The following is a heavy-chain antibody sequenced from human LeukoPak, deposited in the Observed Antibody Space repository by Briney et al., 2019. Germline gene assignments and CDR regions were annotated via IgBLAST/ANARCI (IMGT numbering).Heavy chain of an antibody. J-gene: IGHJ5*01. CDR1: GFTFSSYA. Sequence: PGGSLRLSCAASGFTFSSYAMNWVRQAPGKGLEWVSTISGSGGSTYYADSVKGRFTISRDNSKNTLYLQMNSLRAEDTAIYYCAKDRPNYYESNGDYYRRNGDSWGQGTLVTVSS. CDR3: AKDRPNYYESNGDYYRRNGDS. V-gene: IGHV3-23*01. CDR2: ISGSGGST. D-gene: IGHD3-22*01.